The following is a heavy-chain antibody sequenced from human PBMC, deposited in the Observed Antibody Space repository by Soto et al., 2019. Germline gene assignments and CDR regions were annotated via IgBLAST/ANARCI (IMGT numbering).Heavy chain of an antibody. CDR1: GFTFSSYG. J-gene: IGHJ4*02. Sequence: QVQLVESGGGVVQPGRSLRLSCAASGFTFSSYGMHWVRQAPGKGLEWVAVIWFDGSNKFYADSVKGRFTISRDNSKNTASLQMNNLRAEDSAAYYCATTGPYWGQGTLVTVSS. V-gene: IGHV3-33*01. CDR3: ATTGPY. CDR2: IWFDGSNK.